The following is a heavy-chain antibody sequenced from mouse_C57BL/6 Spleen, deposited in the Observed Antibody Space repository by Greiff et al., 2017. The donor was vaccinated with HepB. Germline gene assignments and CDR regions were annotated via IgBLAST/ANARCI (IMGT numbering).Heavy chain of an antibody. CDR2: ISSGGSYT. J-gene: IGHJ4*01. V-gene: IGHV5-6*02. CDR1: GFTFSSYG. CDR3: AREGGDYAMDY. Sequence: DVKLVESGGDLVKPGGSLKLSCAASGFTFSSYGMSWVRQTPDKRLEWVATISSGGSYTYYPDSVKGRFTISRDNAKNTLYLQMSSLKSEDTAMYYCAREGGDYAMDYWGQGTSVTVSS.